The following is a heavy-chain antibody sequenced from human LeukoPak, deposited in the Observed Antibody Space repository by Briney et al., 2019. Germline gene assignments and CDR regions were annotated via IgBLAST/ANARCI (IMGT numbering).Heavy chain of an antibody. V-gene: IGHV4-39*07. Sequence: SETLSLTCTVSGGSISSSSYYWGWIRQPPGKGLEWIGSIYYSGSTYYNPSLKSRVTISVDTSKNQFSLKLSSVTAADTAVYYCARGERLWFGEPLQWGQGTLVTVSS. CDR3: ARGERLWFGEPLQ. CDR1: GGSISSSSYY. J-gene: IGHJ4*02. D-gene: IGHD3-10*01. CDR2: IYYSGST.